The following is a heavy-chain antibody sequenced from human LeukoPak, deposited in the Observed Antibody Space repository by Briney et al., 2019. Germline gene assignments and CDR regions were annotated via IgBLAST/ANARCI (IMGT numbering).Heavy chain of an antibody. CDR1: GFTFSSYW. CDR3: TRDSGRFRLDY. D-gene: IGHD6-19*01. J-gene: IGHJ4*02. Sequence: GGSLRLSCAASGFTFSSYWMSWVRQAPGKGLEWVANIKQDGSEKYYVDSVKGRFTVSRDNAKNSLYLQMNSLRVEDTAVYYCTRDSGRFRLDYWGQGILVTVSS. V-gene: IGHV3-7*01. CDR2: IKQDGSEK.